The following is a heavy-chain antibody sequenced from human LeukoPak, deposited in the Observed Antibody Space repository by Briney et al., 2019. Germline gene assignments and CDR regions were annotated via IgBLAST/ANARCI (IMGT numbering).Heavy chain of an antibody. CDR3: ARNYGDSSGGY. Sequence: AGGSLRLSCAASGFTFSSYAMSWVRQAPGKGLEWVSSISSSSSYIYYADSVKGRFTISRDNAKNSLYLQMNSLRAEDTAVYYCARNYGDSSGGYWGQGTLVTVSS. J-gene: IGHJ4*02. CDR2: ISSSSSYI. D-gene: IGHD4-17*01. CDR1: GFTFSSYA. V-gene: IGHV3-21*01.